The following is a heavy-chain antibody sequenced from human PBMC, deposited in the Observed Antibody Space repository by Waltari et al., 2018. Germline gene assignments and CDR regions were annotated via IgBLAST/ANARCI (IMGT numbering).Heavy chain of an antibody. CDR1: GGTFSSYA. D-gene: IGHD2-15*01. CDR2: IIPIFGTA. Sequence: QVQLVQSGAEVKKPGSSVKVSCKASGGTFSSYAISWVRQAPGQGLEWMGGIIPIFGTANYAQKFQGRVTITADESTSTAYMELSSLRSEDTAVYYCARDLGYCSGGSCYSLLNWGQGTLVTVSS. J-gene: IGHJ4*02. CDR3: ARDLGYCSGGSCYSLLN. V-gene: IGHV1-69*13.